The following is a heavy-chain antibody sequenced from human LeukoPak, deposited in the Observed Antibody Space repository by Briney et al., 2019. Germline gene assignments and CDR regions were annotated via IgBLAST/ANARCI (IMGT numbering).Heavy chain of an antibody. CDR1: VWSLSRGGYY. Sequence: SETLSLTCSVFVWSLSRGGYYWNWIRQQPGQGLEWLGYNYHSQSARYNPSFKSRLNMSVDMSRNQFSLNLSSVTAAGTAVYFCARGGDYGDYFVYWGQGTLVSVSS. D-gene: IGHD4-17*01. V-gene: IGHV4-31*03. CDR3: ARGGDYGDYFVY. J-gene: IGHJ4*02. CDR2: NYHSQSA.